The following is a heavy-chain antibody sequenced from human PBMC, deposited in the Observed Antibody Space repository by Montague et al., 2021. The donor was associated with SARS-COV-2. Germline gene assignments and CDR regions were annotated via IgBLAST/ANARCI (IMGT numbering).Heavy chain of an antibody. CDR2: INHRGTS. V-gene: IGHV4-34*01. CDR1: GGSFRDYY. CDR3: ARGRQHFNMIVVVMTGGEYYFAY. J-gene: IGHJ4*02. Sequence: SETLSLTCAVYGGSFRDYYWGWIRQPPGKGLEWIGEINHRGTSKYNPSLKSRVSISLDTFKNQFSLYLSSVTAADMAVYYCARGRQHFNMIVVVMTGGEYYFAYWGQGTLVTVSS. D-gene: IGHD3-22*01.